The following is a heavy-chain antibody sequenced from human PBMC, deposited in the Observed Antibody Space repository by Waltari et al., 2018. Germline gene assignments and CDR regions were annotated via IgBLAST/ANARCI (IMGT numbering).Heavy chain of an antibody. CDR2: INHSGST. V-gene: IGHV4-34*01. D-gene: IGHD3-3*01. CDR3: ARSFPRRYYDFWSGYYTDPFDL. Sequence: QVQLQQWGAGLLKPSETLSLTCAVYGGSFSGYYWSWIRQPPGKGLEWIGEINHSGSTNYNPSLKSRVTISVDTSKNQFSLKLSSVTAADTAVYYCARSFPRRYYDFWSGYYTDPFDLWGRGTLVTVSS. CDR1: GGSFSGYY. J-gene: IGHJ2*01.